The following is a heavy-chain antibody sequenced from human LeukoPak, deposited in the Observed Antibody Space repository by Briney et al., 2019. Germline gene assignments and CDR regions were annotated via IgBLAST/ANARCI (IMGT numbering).Heavy chain of an antibody. CDR1: GFTFSSYS. J-gene: IGHJ6*02. V-gene: IGHV3-21*04. CDR3: ARDQRPYYDILTGYYHYYYYGMDV. Sequence: GGSLRLSCAASGFTFSSYSMNWVRQAPGKGLEWVSSISSSSSYIYYADSVKGRFTISRDNAKNSLYLQMNSLRAEDTAVYYCARDQRPYYDILTGYYHYYYYGMDVWGQGTTVTVSS. D-gene: IGHD3-9*01. CDR2: ISSSSSYI.